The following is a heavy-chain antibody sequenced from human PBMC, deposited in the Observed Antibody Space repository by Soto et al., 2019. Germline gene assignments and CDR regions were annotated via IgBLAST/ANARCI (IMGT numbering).Heavy chain of an antibody. D-gene: IGHD3-3*01. CDR2: MNPNSGNT. Sequence: WASVKVSCKASGYTFTSYDINWVRQATGQGLEWMGWMNPNSGNTVYAQKFQGRVTMTRNTSISTAYMELSSLRSEDTAVYYCARGMDYDFWSGYWYYFDYWGQGTLVTVS. V-gene: IGHV1-8*01. CDR1: GYTFTSYD. J-gene: IGHJ4*02. CDR3: ARGMDYDFWSGYWYYFDY.